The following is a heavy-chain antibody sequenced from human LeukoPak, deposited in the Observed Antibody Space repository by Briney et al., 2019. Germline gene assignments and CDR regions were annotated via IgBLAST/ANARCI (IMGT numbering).Heavy chain of an antibody. Sequence: SETLSLTCTVSGGSISSSSYYWGWIRQPPGKGLEWIGSMYYSGSTYYNPSLKSRVTISVDTSKNQFSLKLSSVTAADTAVYYCARTEEQKVSGMDVWGQGTKVTVSS. J-gene: IGHJ6*02. V-gene: IGHV4-39*01. CDR3: ARTEEQKVSGMDV. D-gene: IGHD1-26*01. CDR1: GGSISSSSYY. CDR2: MYYSGST.